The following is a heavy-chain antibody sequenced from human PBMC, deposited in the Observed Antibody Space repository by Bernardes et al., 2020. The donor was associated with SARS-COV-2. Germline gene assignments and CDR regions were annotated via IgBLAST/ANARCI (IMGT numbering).Heavy chain of an antibody. V-gene: IGHV5-51*01. CDR3: VRAGLSAGGWELQDY. Sequence: GESLKISCKGSGYDFTGYWIGWVRQMPGKGLEWLGILYPRESDTRYSPSFQGHVTISADNSITTAYLHWSSLKASDTATYYCVRAGLSAGGWELQDYWGQGTLVTVSS. D-gene: IGHD1-26*01. J-gene: IGHJ4*02. CDR2: LYPRESDT. CDR1: GYDFTGYW.